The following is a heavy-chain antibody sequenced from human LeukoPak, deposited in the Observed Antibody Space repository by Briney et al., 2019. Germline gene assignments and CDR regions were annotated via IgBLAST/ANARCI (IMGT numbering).Heavy chain of an antibody. CDR3: ARGHSITIFDI. Sequence: ASVKVSCKASRYTFTGYYMHWVRQAPGQGLEWMGIINPSGGSTSYAQKFQGRVTMTRDTSTSTVYMELSSLRSEDTAVYYCARGHSITIFDIWGQGTMVTVSS. V-gene: IGHV1-46*01. CDR1: RYTFTGYY. J-gene: IGHJ3*02. CDR2: INPSGGST. D-gene: IGHD3-9*01.